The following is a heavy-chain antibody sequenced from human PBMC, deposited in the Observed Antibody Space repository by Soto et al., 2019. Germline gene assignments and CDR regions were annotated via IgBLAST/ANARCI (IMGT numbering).Heavy chain of an antibody. CDR3: ARAAVLTFTRFYDVDV. J-gene: IGHJ6*02. CDR1: ADTFTSYY. Sequence: VQLVQSGAEVKKPGASVKLSCKAPADTFTSYYIHWVRQAPGHGLEWMGIINPNGGSTRFAQTFQGRITMTTDTSTSTVYMELRSLRSEDTAVYYCARAAVLTFTRFYDVDVWGQGTTVTVSS. V-gene: IGHV1-46*01. D-gene: IGHD6-13*01. CDR2: INPNGGST.